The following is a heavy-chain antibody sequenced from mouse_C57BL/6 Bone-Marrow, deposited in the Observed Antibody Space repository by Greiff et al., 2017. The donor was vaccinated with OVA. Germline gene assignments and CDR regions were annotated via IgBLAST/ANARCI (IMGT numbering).Heavy chain of an antibody. Sequence: VQLQQSGAELVRPGASVKLSCTASGFNIKDDYMHWVKQRPEQGLEWIGWIDPENGDTEYASKFQGKATITADTSSNTAYLQLSSLTSEDTAVYYCTTPLIYYGTLYYFDYWGQGTTLTVSS. V-gene: IGHV14-4*01. CDR3: TTPLIYYGTLYYFDY. CDR1: GFNIKDDY. J-gene: IGHJ2*01. D-gene: IGHD2-1*01. CDR2: IDPENGDT.